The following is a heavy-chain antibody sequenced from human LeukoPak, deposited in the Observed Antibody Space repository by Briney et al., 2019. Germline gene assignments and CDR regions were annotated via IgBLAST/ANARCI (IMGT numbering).Heavy chain of an antibody. CDR2: ISGSAGNI. CDR1: GFTFITYA. J-gene: IGHJ4*02. D-gene: IGHD1-26*01. V-gene: IGHV3-23*01. CDR3: AKYGVVGAGYFDY. Sequence: GGSLRLSCAASGFTFITYAMIWVRQAPGKGLEWFSTISGSAGNIYYADSVKGRFTISRDNSKNTVYLQMSSLSPEDTAVYYCAKYGVVGAGYFDYWGQGTLVTVSS.